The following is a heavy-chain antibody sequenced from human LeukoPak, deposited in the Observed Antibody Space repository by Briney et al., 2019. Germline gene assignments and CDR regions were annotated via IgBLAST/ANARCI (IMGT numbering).Heavy chain of an antibody. J-gene: IGHJ3*02. CDR2: ISSSSSYI. V-gene: IGHV3-21*01. CDR1: GFTFSSYS. CDR3: AKDYGDYVLFAFDI. D-gene: IGHD4-17*01. Sequence: KSGGSLRLSCAASGFTFSSYSMNWVRQAPGKGLEWVSSISSSSSYIYYADSVKGRFTISRDNAKNSLYLQMNSLRAEDTAVYYCAKDYGDYVLFAFDIWGQGTMVTVSS.